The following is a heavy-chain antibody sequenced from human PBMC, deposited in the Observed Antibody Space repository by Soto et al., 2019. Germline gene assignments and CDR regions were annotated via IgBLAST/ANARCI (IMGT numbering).Heavy chain of an antibody. CDR2: IYPGDSDT. D-gene: IGHD2-8*01. CDR3: AIANHVCTNGVCYPGWFDP. J-gene: IGHJ5*02. V-gene: IGHV5-51*01. Sequence: GESLKISCKGSGYSFTSYWIGWVRQMPGKGLEWMGIIYPGDSDTRYSPSFQGQVTISADKSISTAYLQWSSLKASDTAMYYCAIANHVCTNGVCYPGWFDPWGQGTLVTVSS. CDR1: GYSFTSYW.